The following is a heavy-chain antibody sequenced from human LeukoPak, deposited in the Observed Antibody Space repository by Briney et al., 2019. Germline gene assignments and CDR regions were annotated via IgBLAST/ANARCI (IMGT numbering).Heavy chain of an antibody. CDR1: GGTFSSYA. CDR2: IIPILGIA. D-gene: IGHD5-12*01. CDR3: AIEPLNSGYDYRHFDY. V-gene: IGHV1-69*04. Sequence: VASVRVSCKASGGTFSSYAISWVRQAPGQGLEWMGRIIPILGIANYAQKFQGRVTITADKSTSTAYMELSSLRSEDTAVYYCAIEPLNSGYDYRHFDYWGRGTLVTVSS. J-gene: IGHJ4*02.